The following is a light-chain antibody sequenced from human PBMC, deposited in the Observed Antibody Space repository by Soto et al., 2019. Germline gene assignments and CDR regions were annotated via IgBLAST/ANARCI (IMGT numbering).Light chain of an antibody. J-gene: IGKJ5*01. CDR1: QSVSSSY. V-gene: IGKV3-20*01. CDR2: GAS. Sequence: EIVLTQSPGTLSLSPGEGATLSCRASQSVSSSYIAWYQQRPGQTPSLLIYGASTRATGIPDRFSGSGSGTHLTITISRLEPGDFEVYYCQQYGSSPITFGQGTRREIK. CDR3: QQYGSSPIT.